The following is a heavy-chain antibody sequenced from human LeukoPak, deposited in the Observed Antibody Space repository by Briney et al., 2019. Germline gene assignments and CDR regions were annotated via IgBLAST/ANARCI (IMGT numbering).Heavy chain of an antibody. CDR2: VNHSGST. D-gene: IGHD4/OR15-4a*01. J-gene: IGHJ3*02. V-gene: IGHV4-34*01. CDR3: ARGVPTLDYGGDDAFDI. CDR1: GGSFSGYY. Sequence: SETLSLTCAVYGGSFSGYYWSWIRQPPGKGLEWIGEVNHSGSTNYNPSLKSRVTISVDTSKNQFSLELSSVTAADTAVYYCARGVPTLDYGGDDAFDIWGEGTMVTVSS.